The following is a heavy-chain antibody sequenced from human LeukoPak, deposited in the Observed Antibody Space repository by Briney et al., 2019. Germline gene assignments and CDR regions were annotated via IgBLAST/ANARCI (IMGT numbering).Heavy chain of an antibody. V-gene: IGHV3-7*01. CDR3: VKTGQRDY. Sequence: PGGSLRLSCAASGFTFSSSAMNWVRQAPGKGLEWVANIKEDGSQKYYVDSVKGRFTISRDNAENSLYLQMDSLRGEDTAVYYCVKTGQRDYWGQGTLVTVSS. D-gene: IGHD6-25*01. CDR2: IKEDGSQK. CDR1: GFTFSSSA. J-gene: IGHJ4*02.